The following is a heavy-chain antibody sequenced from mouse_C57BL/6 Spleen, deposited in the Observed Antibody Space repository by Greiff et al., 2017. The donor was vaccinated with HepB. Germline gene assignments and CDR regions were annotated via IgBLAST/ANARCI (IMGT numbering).Heavy chain of an antibody. V-gene: IGHV1-64*01. CDR1: GYTFTSYW. Sequence: QVQLQQPGAELVKPGASVKLSCKASGYTFTSYWMHWVKQRPGQGLEWIGMINPNSGSTNYNEKFKSKATLTGDKSSSTADMQLSSLTSEDSAVYYCARGGCRNPIAYWGQGTLVTVSA. D-gene: IGHD3-3*01. CDR3: ARGGCRNPIAY. CDR2: INPNSGST. J-gene: IGHJ3*01.